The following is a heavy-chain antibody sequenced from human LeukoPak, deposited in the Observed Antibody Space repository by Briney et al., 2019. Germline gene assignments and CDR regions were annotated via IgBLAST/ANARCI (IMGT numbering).Heavy chain of an antibody. D-gene: IGHD2-15*01. Sequence: SETLSLTCAVYGGSFSGYYWSWIRQPPGKGLEWIGEINHSGSTNYNPSLKSRVTISVDTSKNQFSLKLSSVTAADTAVYYCARGLRGGDYQLLPFGHWGQGTLVTVSS. J-gene: IGHJ4*02. V-gene: IGHV4-34*01. CDR1: GGSFSGYY. CDR2: INHSGST. CDR3: ARGLRGGDYQLLPFGH.